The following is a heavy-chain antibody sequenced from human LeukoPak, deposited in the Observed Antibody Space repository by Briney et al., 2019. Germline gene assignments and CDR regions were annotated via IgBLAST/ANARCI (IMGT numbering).Heavy chain of an antibody. CDR2: INHSGST. J-gene: IGHJ4*02. CDR1: GGSFSGYY. CDR3: AGRPSHSSSWSVDY. Sequence: SETLSLTCAVYGGSFSGYYWSWIRQPPAKGLEWIGEINHSGSTNYNPSLKSRVTISVDTSKNQFSLKLSSVTAADTAVYYCAGRPSHSSSWSVDYWGQGTLVTVSS. V-gene: IGHV4-34*01. D-gene: IGHD6-13*01.